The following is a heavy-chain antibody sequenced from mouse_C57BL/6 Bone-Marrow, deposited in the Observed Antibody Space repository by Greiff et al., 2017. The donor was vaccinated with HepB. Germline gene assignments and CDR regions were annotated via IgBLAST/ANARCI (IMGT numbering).Heavy chain of an antibody. CDR3: ARWRGLPVYAMDY. CDR2: INPGSGGT. J-gene: IGHJ4*01. Sequence: LQESGAELVRPGTSVKVSCKASGYAFTNYLIEWVKQRPGQGLEWIGVINPGSGGTNYNEKFKGKATLTADKSSSTAYMQLSSLTSEDSAVYFCARWRGLPVYAMDYWGQGTSVTVSS. V-gene: IGHV1-54*01. CDR1: GYAFTNYL. D-gene: IGHD2-2*01.